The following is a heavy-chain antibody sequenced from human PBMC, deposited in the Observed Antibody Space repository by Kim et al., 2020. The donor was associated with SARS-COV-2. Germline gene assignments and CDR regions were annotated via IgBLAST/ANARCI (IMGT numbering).Heavy chain of an antibody. J-gene: IGHJ5*02. CDR1: GGSISSSSYY. CDR2: IYYSGST. CDR3: ARHYPDRLILTGLNWFDP. V-gene: IGHV4-39*01. D-gene: IGHD3-9*01. Sequence: SETLSLTCTVSGGSISSSSYYWGWIRQPPGKGLEWIGSIYYSGSTYYNPSLKSRVTISVDTSKNQFSLKLSSVTAADTAVYYCARHYPDRLILTGLNWFDPWGQGTLVTVSS.